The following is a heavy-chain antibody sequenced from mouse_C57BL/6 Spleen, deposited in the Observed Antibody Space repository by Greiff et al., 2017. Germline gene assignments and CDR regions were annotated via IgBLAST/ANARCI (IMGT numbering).Heavy chain of an antibody. CDR3: AREVDYYDYDYDAMDY. CDR1: GYTFTSYW. D-gene: IGHD2-4*01. J-gene: IGHJ4*01. CDR2: IHPNSGST. V-gene: IGHV1-64*01. Sequence: QVQLKQPGAELVKPGASVKLSCKASGYTFTSYWMHWVKQRPGQGLEWIGMIHPNSGSTNYNEKFKSKATLTVDKSSSTAYMQLSSLTSEDSAVYYCAREVDYYDYDYDAMDYWGQGTSVTVSS.